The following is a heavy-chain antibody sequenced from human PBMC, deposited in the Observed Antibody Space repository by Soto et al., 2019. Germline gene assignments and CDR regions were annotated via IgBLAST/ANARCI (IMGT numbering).Heavy chain of an antibody. CDR3: ARDSITVPTDFDY. J-gene: IGHJ4*02. V-gene: IGHV3-33*01. Sequence: QVQLVESGGGVVQPGTSLRLSCVASGFTFSSYGMVWVRQAPGKGLEGVAVIWHDGSNTYADSVKGRFTISRDNSKNTLDLQMNSLRAEDTAVYYCARDSITVPTDFDYWGQGTLVTVSS. CDR2: IWHDGSNT. D-gene: IGHD4-4*01. CDR1: GFTFSSYG.